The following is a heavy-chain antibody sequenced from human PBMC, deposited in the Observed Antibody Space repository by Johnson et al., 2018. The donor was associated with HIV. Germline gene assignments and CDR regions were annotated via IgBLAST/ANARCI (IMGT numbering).Heavy chain of an antibody. Sequence: VQLVESGGGVVRPGESLRLSCAASTFTFDDYGMTWVRQAPGKGLEWVTAIHWNGGSPGYADSVRGRFTISSDNAKKSLYLQMNSLRAEYTALYYCARETGVRPESIALDICGQRTMVTVSS. CDR1: TFTFDDYG. CDR3: ARETGVRPESIALDI. J-gene: IGHJ3*02. V-gene: IGHV3-20*04. D-gene: IGHD7-27*01. CDR2: IHWNGGSP.